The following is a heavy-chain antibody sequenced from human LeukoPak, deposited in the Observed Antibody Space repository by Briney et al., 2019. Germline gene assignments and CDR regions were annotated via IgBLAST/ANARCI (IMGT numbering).Heavy chain of an antibody. CDR1: GFTFSSYV. CDR3: ARSYYDILTGYYPLDY. D-gene: IGHD3-9*01. Sequence: GGSLRLSCAASGFTFSSYVMTWVRQAPGKGLEWVSVVSGGSTFYADSVKGRFTISRDNSKNTLYLQMNSLRAEDTAVYYCARSYYDILTGYYPLDYWGQGTLVTVSS. CDR2: VSGGST. J-gene: IGHJ4*02. V-gene: IGHV3-23*01.